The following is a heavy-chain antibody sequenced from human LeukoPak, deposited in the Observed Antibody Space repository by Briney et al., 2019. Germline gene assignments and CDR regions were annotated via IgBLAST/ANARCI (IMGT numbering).Heavy chain of an antibody. D-gene: IGHD3-9*01. J-gene: IGHJ4*02. CDR3: ARDYVDIIAHFDY. CDR1: GGSISSYY. V-gene: IGHV4-4*07. CDR2: IYTSGSS. Sequence: SETLSLTCTVSGGSISSYYWSWIRQPAGKGLEWIGRIYTSGSSNYNPSLKSRVTISVDKSKNQFSLKLSSVTDADTAVYYCARDYVDIIAHFDYWGQGTLVTVSS.